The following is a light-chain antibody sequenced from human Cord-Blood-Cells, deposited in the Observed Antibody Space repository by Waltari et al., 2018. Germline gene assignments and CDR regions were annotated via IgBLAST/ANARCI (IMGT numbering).Light chain of an antibody. V-gene: IGLV7-43*01. Sequence: QTVVTPEPSLPVSLGGTVTHPCASGNLAVPRGYYPTWFQQKPVQAPRALIYITSNKHSWTPARFAGSLLGGKAALTLSGVQPEDEAEYYCLLYYGGAQLVFGGGTKLTVL. CDR2: ITS. CDR1: NLAVPRGYY. CDR3: LLYYGGAQLV. J-gene: IGLJ2*01.